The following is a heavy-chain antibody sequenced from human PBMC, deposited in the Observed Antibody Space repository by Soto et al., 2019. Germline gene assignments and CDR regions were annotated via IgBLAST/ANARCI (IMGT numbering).Heavy chain of an antibody. Sequence: PSETLSLTCTVSGGSIISYYWSWIRQPAGKGLEWIGRIYYSGSTNYNPSLKSRVTISVDTSKNQFSLKLSSVTAADTAVYYCARDSTMVRSRGMDVWGQGTTVTVSS. V-gene: IGHV4-4*07. CDR2: IYYSGST. CDR3: ARDSTMVRSRGMDV. D-gene: IGHD3-10*01. CDR1: GGSIISYY. J-gene: IGHJ6*02.